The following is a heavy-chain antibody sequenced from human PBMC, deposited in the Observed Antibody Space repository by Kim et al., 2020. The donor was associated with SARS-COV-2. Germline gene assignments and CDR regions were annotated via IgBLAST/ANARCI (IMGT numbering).Heavy chain of an antibody. V-gene: IGHV3-33*01. J-gene: IGHJ2*01. Sequence: NKYYADSVKGRFTISRDNSKNTLYLQMNSLRAEDTAVYYCARDRRGYFDLWGRGTLVTVSS. CDR2: NK. CDR3: ARDRRGYFDL.